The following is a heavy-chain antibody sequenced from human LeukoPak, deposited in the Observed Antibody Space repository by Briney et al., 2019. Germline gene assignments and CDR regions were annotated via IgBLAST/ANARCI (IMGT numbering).Heavy chain of an antibody. CDR3: ARVAVAGRKGGFGFDP. D-gene: IGHD6-19*01. J-gene: IGHJ5*02. CDR1: GGSISSYY. CDR2: IYYSGST. V-gene: IGHV4-59*01. Sequence: SETLSLTCTVSGGSISSYYWSWIRQPQGKGQEWIGYIYYSGSTNYNPSLKSRVTISVDTSKNQFSLKLSSATAADTAVYYCARVAVAGRKGGFGFDPWGQGTLVTVSS.